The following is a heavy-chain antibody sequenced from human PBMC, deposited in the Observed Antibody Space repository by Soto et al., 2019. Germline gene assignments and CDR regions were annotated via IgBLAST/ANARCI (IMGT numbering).Heavy chain of an antibody. Sequence: QLQLQESGPGLVKPSETLSLTCTVSGGSISSSSYYWGWIRQPPGKGLEWIGSIYYSGSTYYNPSLKSRVTISVDTSKNQFSLKLSSVTAADTAVYYCARQWLDYGDYVGAFDIWGQGTMVTVSS. CDR2: IYYSGST. J-gene: IGHJ3*02. D-gene: IGHD4-17*01. CDR1: GGSISSSSYY. CDR3: ARQWLDYGDYVGAFDI. V-gene: IGHV4-39*01.